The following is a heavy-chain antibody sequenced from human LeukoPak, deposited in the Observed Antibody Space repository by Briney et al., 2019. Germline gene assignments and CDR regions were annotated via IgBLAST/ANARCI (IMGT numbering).Heavy chain of an antibody. V-gene: IGHV4-34*01. CDR1: GGSFSGYY. CDR3: ARGDSSGYRAPGAFDI. D-gene: IGHD3-22*01. J-gene: IGHJ3*02. Sequence: PSETLSLTCAVYGGSFSGYYWSWIRQPPGKGLEWIGEINHSGSTNYNPSLKSRVTISVDTSKNQFSLKLSSVTAADTAVYYCARGDSSGYRAPGAFDIWGQGTMVTASS. CDR2: INHSGST.